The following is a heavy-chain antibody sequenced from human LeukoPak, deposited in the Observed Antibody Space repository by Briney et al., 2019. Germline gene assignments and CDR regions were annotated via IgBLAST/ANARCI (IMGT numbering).Heavy chain of an antibody. CDR3: AKHDYGDFTPSPFPI. J-gene: IGHJ4*02. D-gene: IGHD4-17*01. CDR2: VTNSGGAT. CDR1: GFTFSSYA. Sequence: GGSLRLSCAASGFTFSSYAMSWVRQAPGKGLDWVYTVTNSGGATYYADSVKGRFTISRDNSKNTLSLQMNSLRAEDTAVYYCAKHDYGDFTPSPFPIWGQGTLVTVSS. V-gene: IGHV3-23*01.